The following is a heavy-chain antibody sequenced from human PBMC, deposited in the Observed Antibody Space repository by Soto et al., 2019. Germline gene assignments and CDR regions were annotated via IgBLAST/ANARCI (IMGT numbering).Heavy chain of an antibody. CDR1: GGSFSGYY. Sequence: SETLSLTCAVYGGSFSGYYWSWIRQPPGKGLEWIGYIYYSGSTNYNPSLKSRVTISVDTSKNQFSLKLSSVTAADTAVYYCARVGMTTLTRNYYYYGMDVWGQGTTVTVSS. J-gene: IGHJ6*02. CDR2: IYYSGST. V-gene: IGHV4-59*01. CDR3: ARVGMTTLTRNYYYYGMDV. D-gene: IGHD4-4*01.